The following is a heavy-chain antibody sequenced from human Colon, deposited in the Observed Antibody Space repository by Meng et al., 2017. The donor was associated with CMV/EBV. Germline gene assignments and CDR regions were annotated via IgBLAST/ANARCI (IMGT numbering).Heavy chain of an antibody. D-gene: IGHD2-8*01. CDR2: TYFRSRWLY. CDR3: ARRHFTNWFYLVL. J-gene: IGHJ1*01. Sequence: SQTLSLTCAISGDSVSRDTVGWNWIRQSPSRGLEWLGRTYFRSRWLYDYAPSVRSRIRIDADTSNNEVSLRLESVTPEDTAVYYCARRHFTNWFYLVLWGQGTLVTVSS. CDR1: GDSVSRDTVG. V-gene: IGHV6-1*01.